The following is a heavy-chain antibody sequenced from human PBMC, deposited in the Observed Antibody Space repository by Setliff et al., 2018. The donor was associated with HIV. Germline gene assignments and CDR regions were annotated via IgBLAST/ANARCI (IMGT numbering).Heavy chain of an antibody. V-gene: IGHV4-59*08. Sequence: SETLSLTCTVSGASISSYYWSWIRQPPGKGLEWIGYIYYSGSTNYNPSLKSRVTISVDTSKNQFSLKLSSVTAADTAVYYCARSRRYYDSSGYYPGAFDIWGQGTVGTVS. CDR1: GASISSYY. D-gene: IGHD3-22*01. J-gene: IGHJ3*02. CDR2: IYYSGST. CDR3: ARSRRYYDSSGYYPGAFDI.